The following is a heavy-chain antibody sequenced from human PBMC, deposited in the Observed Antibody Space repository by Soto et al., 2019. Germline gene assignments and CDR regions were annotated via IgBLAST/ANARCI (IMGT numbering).Heavy chain of an antibody. Sequence: QVQLVQSGAEVKKPGSSVKVSCKASGGTFSSYAISWVRQAPGQGLEWMGGIIPIFGTANYAQKFQGRVTITADESTSTGYMELSSLRSEDTAVYYCARDCTNGVCYAYYGMDVWGQGTTVTVSS. CDR3: ARDCTNGVCYAYYGMDV. CDR1: GGTFSSYA. J-gene: IGHJ6*02. V-gene: IGHV1-69*01. CDR2: IIPIFGTA. D-gene: IGHD2-8*01.